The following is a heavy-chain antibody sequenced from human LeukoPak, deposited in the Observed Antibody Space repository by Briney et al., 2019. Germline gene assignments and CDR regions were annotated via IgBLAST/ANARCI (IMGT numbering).Heavy chain of an antibody. CDR3: AKAEFYDFWSGYYSDY. CDR2: INSDGSSR. Sequence: GGSLRLSCAASGFTFSSYWMHWVRQAPGKGLVWVSRINSDGSSRSYADSVKGRFTISRDNAKNTLYLQMDSLRAEDTAVYYCAKAEFYDFWSGYYSDYWGQGTLVTFSS. J-gene: IGHJ4*02. V-gene: IGHV3-74*01. CDR1: GFTFSSYW. D-gene: IGHD3-3*01.